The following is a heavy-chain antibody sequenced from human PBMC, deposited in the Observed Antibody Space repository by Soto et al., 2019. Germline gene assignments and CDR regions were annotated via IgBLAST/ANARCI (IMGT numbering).Heavy chain of an antibody. J-gene: IGHJ6*02. CDR3: ARDRVKGVNIMATMTTHYYHYGLDA. V-gene: IGHV1-18*01. Sequence: ASVKVSCKASGYTFTSYGFSWVRQAPGQGLEWLGWITADNGNTRYAQKFQGRVTISTDTSTSTAYMELRSLSSDDTAVYYCARDRVKGVNIMATMTTHYYHYGLDAWGQGTTVTVSS. CDR1: GYTFTSYG. D-gene: IGHD5-12*01. CDR2: ITADNGNT.